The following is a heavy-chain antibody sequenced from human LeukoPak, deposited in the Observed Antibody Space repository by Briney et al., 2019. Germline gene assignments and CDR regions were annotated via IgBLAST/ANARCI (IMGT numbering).Heavy chain of an antibody. V-gene: IGHV1-8*01. CDR3: AGIAVAPRSDAFDI. Sequence: GASVKVSCKASGYTFTSYDINWVRQATGQGLEWMGWMNPNSGNTGYAQKFQGRVTMTRNTSISTAYMELSSLRSEDTAVYYCAGIAVAPRSDAFDIWGQGTMVTVSS. CDR1: GYTFTSYD. CDR2: MNPNSGNT. J-gene: IGHJ3*02. D-gene: IGHD6-19*01.